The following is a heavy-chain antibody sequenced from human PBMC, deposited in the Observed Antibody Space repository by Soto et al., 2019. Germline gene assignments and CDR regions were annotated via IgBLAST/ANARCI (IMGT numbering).Heavy chain of an antibody. J-gene: IGHJ4*02. Sequence: GASVKVSCKASGYTFTSYGISWVRQAPGQGLEWMGWISAYNGNTKYAQKLQGRVTMTTDTSTSTAYMELRSLRSDDTAVYYCARDLGGSYYAPVDYWAREPWSPSPQ. CDR2: ISAYNGNT. V-gene: IGHV1-18*01. CDR3: ARDLGGSYYAPVDY. D-gene: IGHD1-26*01. CDR1: GYTFTSYG.